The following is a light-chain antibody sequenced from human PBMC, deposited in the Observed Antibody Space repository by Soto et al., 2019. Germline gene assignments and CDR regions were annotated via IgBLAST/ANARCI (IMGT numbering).Light chain of an antibody. J-gene: IGKJ1*01. CDR3: QQYRAYRA. CDR2: KAS. Sequence: DIQMTQSPSTLSASVGDRVTITCRASQNIDSWLAWLQQKPGKVPKLLISKASSLETGVPSRFSGSGSGTEFTLTISSLQPDDFATYYCQQYRAYRAFGQGTKWIS. V-gene: IGKV1-5*03. CDR1: QNIDSW.